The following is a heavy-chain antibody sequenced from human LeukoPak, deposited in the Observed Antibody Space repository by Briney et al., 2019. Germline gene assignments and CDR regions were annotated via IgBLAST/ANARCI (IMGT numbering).Heavy chain of an antibody. CDR1: GGSISSGDYY. Sequence: SQTLSLTCTVSGGSISSGDYYWSWIRQPPGKGLEWIGYIYYSGSPYSNPSLKSRLTISVDTSKNQFSLKLSSVTAADTAVYYCARTQTTDAFDIWGQGTMVTVSS. CDR2: IYYSGSP. V-gene: IGHV4-30-4*01. J-gene: IGHJ3*02. CDR3: ARTQTTDAFDI. D-gene: IGHD1-1*01.